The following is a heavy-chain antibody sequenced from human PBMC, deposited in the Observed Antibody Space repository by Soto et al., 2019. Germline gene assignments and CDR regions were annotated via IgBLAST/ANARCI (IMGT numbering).Heavy chain of an antibody. Sequence: EVQLVESGGGLVKPGGSLRLSCAASGFTFSNAWMSWVRQAPGKGLEWVGRIKSKTDGGTTDYAAPVKGRFTISRDDSKNTLYLQMNSLKTEDTAVYYCTTDAGNPVQLERLTVYGMDVWGQGTTVTVSS. CDR2: IKSKTDGGTT. D-gene: IGHD1-1*01. CDR3: TTDAGNPVQLERLTVYGMDV. V-gene: IGHV3-15*01. J-gene: IGHJ6*02. CDR1: GFTFSNAW.